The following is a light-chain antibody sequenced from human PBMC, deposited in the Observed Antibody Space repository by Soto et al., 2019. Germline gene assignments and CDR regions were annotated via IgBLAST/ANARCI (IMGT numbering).Light chain of an antibody. V-gene: IGKV3-20*01. J-gene: IGKJ4*01. CDR2: GAS. Sequence: EIVLTQSPGTLSLSPGERATLSCRASQSVGTSLAWYQQKPGQAPRLLIYGASSRATIIPDRFSGSGSGRDFTLTISRLEPEDFAVYYCQQYASSPPLTFGGGTKVEIK. CDR1: QSVGTS. CDR3: QQYASSPPLT.